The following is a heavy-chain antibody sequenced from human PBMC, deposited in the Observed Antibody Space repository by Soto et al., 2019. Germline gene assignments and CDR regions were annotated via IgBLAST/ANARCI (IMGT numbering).Heavy chain of an antibody. J-gene: IGHJ6*02. D-gene: IGHD5-12*01. CDR3: ARFGRSDIVATIPSGMDV. Sequence: SVKVSCKASGGTFSSYAISWVRQAPGQGLEWMGGIIPIFGTANYAQKFQGRVTITADESTSTAYMELSSLRSEDTAVYYCARFGRSDIVATIPSGMDVWGQGTTVTVSS. CDR1: GGTFSSYA. V-gene: IGHV1-69*13. CDR2: IIPIFGTA.